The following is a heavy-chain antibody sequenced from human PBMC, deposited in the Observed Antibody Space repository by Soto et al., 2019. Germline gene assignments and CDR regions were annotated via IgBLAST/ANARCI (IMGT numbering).Heavy chain of an antibody. CDR1: GGSISSSSYY. CDR3: AGSGYYPNYFDY. J-gene: IGHJ4*02. V-gene: IGHV4-39*07. Sequence: PSETLSLTCTVSGGSISSSSYYWGWIRQPPGKGLEWIGSICYSGSTYYNPSLKSRVTISVDTSKNQFSLKLSSVTTADTAVYYCAGSGYYPNYFDYWGQGTLVTVSS. CDR2: ICYSGST. D-gene: IGHD3-22*01.